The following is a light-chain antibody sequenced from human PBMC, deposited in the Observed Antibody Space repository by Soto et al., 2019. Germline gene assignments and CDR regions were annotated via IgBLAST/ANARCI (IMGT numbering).Light chain of an antibody. V-gene: IGKV3-20*01. J-gene: IGKJ1*01. CDR1: QSVTRTY. CDR2: GAS. Sequence: EIVLTQSPGTLSLSPGERAALSCRASQSVTRTYLAWYQQRPGQAPRLLIYGASSRATGIPDRFSGSGSGTDFSLTISRLETEDFAVYYCQQYGSSPLTFGQGTKVEIK. CDR3: QQYGSSPLT.